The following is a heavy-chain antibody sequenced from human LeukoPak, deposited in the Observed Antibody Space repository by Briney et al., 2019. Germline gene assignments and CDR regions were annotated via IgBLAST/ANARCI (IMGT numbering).Heavy chain of an antibody. CDR3: ARAPGTTFDY. CDR1: GYSISSGYY. V-gene: IGHV4-38-2*02. Sequence: PSETLSLTCTVSGYSISSGYYWGWIRQPPGKGLEWIGSIYHSGSTYYNPSLKGRVTISVDTSKNQFSLKLSSVTAADTAVYYCARAPGTTFDYWGHGNMVTVSS. CDR2: IYHSGST. D-gene: IGHD4-17*01. J-gene: IGHJ4*01.